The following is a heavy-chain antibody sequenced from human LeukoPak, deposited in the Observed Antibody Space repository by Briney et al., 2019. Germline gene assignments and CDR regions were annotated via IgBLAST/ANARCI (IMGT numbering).Heavy chain of an antibody. CDR1: GGSFSGYY. D-gene: IGHD3-22*01. CDR2: INHSGST. J-gene: IGHJ4*02. CDR3: ARSVGYYDSSGYPFDY. V-gene: IGHV4-34*01. Sequence: PLETLSLTCAVYGGSFSGYYWSWIRQPPGKGLEWIGEINHSGSTNYNPSLKSRATISVDTSKNQFSLKLSSVTAADTAVYYCARSVGYYDSSGYPFDYWGQGTLVTVSS.